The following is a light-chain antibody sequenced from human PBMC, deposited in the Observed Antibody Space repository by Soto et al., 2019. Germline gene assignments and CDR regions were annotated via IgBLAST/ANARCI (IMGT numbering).Light chain of an antibody. J-gene: IGKJ1*01. Sequence: DIQMTQSPSTLSASVGDRVTITCRASQSISSWLAWYQQKPGTAPKLLIYKASTLQTGVPSRFSGSGSGTEFTLTISSLQPDNFATYNDNQYNDNWTFGQGTKV. CDR2: KAS. CDR3: NQYNDNWT. V-gene: IGKV1-5*03. CDR1: QSISSW.